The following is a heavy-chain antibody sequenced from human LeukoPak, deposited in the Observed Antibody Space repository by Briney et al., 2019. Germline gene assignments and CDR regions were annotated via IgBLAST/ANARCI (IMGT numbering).Heavy chain of an antibody. V-gene: IGHV4-59*01. CDR2: IYYSGST. D-gene: IGHD1-14*01. CDR1: GGSISSYY. Sequence: SETLSLTCTVSGGSISSYYWSWIRQPPGKGQEWIGYIYYSGSTNYNPSLKSRVTISVDTSKNQFSLKLSSVTAADTAVYYCARAPEDWFDPWGQGTLVTVSS. J-gene: IGHJ5*02. CDR3: ARAPEDWFDP.